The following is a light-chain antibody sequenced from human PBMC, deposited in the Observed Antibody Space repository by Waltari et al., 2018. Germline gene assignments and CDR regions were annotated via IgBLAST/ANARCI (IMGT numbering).Light chain of an antibody. Sequence: DIQMTQSPSSLSASVGDRVTITCRASQSISSYLNWYQQKPGKAPKLLIYAASSLQSGVPSRFSGSGSGTEFTLTISSLQPEDFATYYCQQYTSFSLTFGGGTTVEIK. V-gene: IGKV1-39*01. J-gene: IGKJ4*01. CDR3: QQYTSFSLT. CDR2: AAS. CDR1: QSISSY.